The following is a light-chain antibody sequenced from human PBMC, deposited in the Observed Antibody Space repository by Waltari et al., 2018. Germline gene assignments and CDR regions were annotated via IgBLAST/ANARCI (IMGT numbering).Light chain of an antibody. CDR2: VNSDGSH. CDR3: QTGGHGTWV. J-gene: IGLJ3*02. CDR1: SGHSSNV. V-gene: IGLV4-69*01. Sequence: QLVVTQSPSASASLGASVKLTCTLSSGHSSNVIAWLQQQPEKGPRYLMKVNSDGSHSKGDEIPVRFSGSSSGAVRYLTISNLQSEDEADYYCQTGGHGTWVFGGGTKLTVL.